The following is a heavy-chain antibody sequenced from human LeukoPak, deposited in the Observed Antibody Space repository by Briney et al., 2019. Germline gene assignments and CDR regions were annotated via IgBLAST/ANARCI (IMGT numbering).Heavy chain of an antibody. J-gene: IGHJ4*02. CDR1: GFMFGNHW. CDR2: ISYDGSNK. CDR3: ARDFPDTLTGYYTPPTDY. Sequence: PGGSLRLSCAGSGFMFGNHWMNWVRQAPGKGLEWVAVISYDGSNKYYADSVKGRFTISRDNAKNSLYLQMNSLRAEDTAVYYCARDFPDTLTGYYTPPTDYWGQGTLVTVSS. V-gene: IGHV3-30*03. D-gene: IGHD3-9*01.